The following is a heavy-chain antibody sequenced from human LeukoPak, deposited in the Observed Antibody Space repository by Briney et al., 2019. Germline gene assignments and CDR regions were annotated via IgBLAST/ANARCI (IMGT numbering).Heavy chain of an antibody. Sequence: GGSLRLSCAASGFTFSDYEINWVRQAPGKGLEWVSCISTSGSTTYYADSVKGRFTISRDNAKNSLFLQMNTLTTEDTAVYYCARGALHVLDYWGQGTPVTVSS. D-gene: IGHD3-10*02. V-gene: IGHV3-48*03. CDR2: ISTSGSTT. CDR3: ARGALHVLDY. CDR1: GFTFSDYE. J-gene: IGHJ4*02.